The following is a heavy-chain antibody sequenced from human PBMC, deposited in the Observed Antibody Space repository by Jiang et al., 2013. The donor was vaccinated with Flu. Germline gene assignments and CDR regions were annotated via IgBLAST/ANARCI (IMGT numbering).Heavy chain of an antibody. V-gene: IGHV3-43*01. D-gene: IGHD2-15*01. Sequence: VQLLESGGVVVQPGGSLRLSCAASGFTFDDYTMHWVRQAPGKGLEWVSLISWDGTNTYYADSLKGRFTISRDNSKNSLFLQMNSLRTEDTALYYCVKGHSGGSLTLGYFDYWGQGTLVTVSS. J-gene: IGHJ4*02. CDR2: ISWDGTNT. CDR3: VKGHSGGSLTLGYFDY. CDR1: GFTFDDYT.